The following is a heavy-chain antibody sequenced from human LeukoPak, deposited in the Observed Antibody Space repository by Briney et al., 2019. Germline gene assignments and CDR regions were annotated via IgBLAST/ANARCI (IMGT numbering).Heavy chain of an antibody. J-gene: IGHJ4*02. V-gene: IGHV3-23*01. CDR3: AKDLVRGVIPYYFDY. Sequence: GGSLRLSCAASGFTFSSYAMSWVRQPPGKGLEWVSAISGSGGSTYYADSVKGRFTISRDNSKNTLYLQMNSLRAEDTAVYYCAKDLVRGVIPYYFDYWGQGTLVTVSS. CDR1: GFTFSSYA. D-gene: IGHD3-10*01. CDR2: ISGSGGST.